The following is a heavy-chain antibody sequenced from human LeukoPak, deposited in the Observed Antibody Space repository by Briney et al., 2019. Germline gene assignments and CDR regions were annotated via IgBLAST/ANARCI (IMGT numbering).Heavy chain of an antibody. J-gene: IGHJ4*02. Sequence: GGSLRLSCVASGFTVRTNFMSWVRQAPGKGLEWGSVIYSGGSTYYADSVKGRFTISRDNSKNTLYLQMNSLRAEDTAVYYCARGNYASGSYHYFDYWGQGTLVTVSS. CDR3: ARGNYASGSYHYFDY. V-gene: IGHV3-66*01. CDR1: GFTVRTNF. CDR2: IYSGGST. D-gene: IGHD1-26*01.